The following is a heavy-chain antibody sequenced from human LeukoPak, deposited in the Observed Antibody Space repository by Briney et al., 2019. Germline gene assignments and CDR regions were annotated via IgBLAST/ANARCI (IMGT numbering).Heavy chain of an antibody. V-gene: IGHV3-30-3*01. D-gene: IGHD6-6*01. CDR2: ISYDVSNK. Sequence: GGSLRLSCAASGFTFSSYAMHWVRQAPGKGREWVAVISYDVSNKYYADSVKGRFTISRDNSKNTLYLQMNSLRAEDTAVYYCARERYSSSYYFDYWGQGTLVTVSS. J-gene: IGHJ4*02. CDR3: ARERYSSSYYFDY. CDR1: GFTFSSYA.